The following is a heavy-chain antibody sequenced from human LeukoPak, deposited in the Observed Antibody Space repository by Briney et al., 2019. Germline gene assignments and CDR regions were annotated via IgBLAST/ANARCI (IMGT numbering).Heavy chain of an antibody. CDR3: ARDQIYYYDSSGSHDY. D-gene: IGHD3-22*01. CDR2: ISSSSSYI. V-gene: IGHV3-21*01. CDR1: GFTFSSYS. J-gene: IGHJ4*02. Sequence: GGSLRLSCAASGFTFSSYSMNWVRQAPGKGLEWVSSISSSSSYIYYADSVKGRFTISRDNAKNSLYLQMNSLRAEDTAVYYCARDQIYYYDSSGSHDYWGQGTLVTVSS.